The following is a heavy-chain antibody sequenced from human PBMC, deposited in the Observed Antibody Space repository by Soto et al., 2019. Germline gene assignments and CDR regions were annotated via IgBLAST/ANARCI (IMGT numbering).Heavy chain of an antibody. V-gene: IGHV4-59*01. J-gene: IGHJ6*02. D-gene: IGHD6-13*01. Sequence: SETLSLTCTVSGGSISSYYWSWIRQPTGKGLEWIGYIYYSGSTNYNPSLKSRVTISVDTSKNQFSLKLSSVTAADTAVYYCARAGSSWIPYYYYGMDVWGQGTTVTVSS. CDR1: GGSISSYY. CDR2: IYYSGST. CDR3: ARAGSSWIPYYYYGMDV.